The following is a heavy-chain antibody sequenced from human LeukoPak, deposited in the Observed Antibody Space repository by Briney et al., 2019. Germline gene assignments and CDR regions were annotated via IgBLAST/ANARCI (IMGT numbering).Heavy chain of an antibody. CDR2: LSYDGSNK. CDR3: AKEAQTVVVVDNWFDP. CDR1: GFTFSSYG. J-gene: IGHJ5*02. D-gene: IGHD2-15*01. Sequence: GRSLRLSCAASGFTFSSYGMHWVRQAPGKGLEWVAVLSYDGSNKYYADSVKGRFTISRDNSKNTLYLQMNSLRAEDTAVYYCAKEAQTVVVVDNWFDPWGQGTLVTVSS. V-gene: IGHV3-30*18.